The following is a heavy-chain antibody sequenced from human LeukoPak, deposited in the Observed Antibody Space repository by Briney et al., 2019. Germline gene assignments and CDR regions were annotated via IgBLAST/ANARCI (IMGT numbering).Heavy chain of an antibody. V-gene: IGHV1-18*01. CDR2: ISAYNGNT. CDR1: GYTFTSYG. D-gene: IGHD2-2*02. CDR3: ARVEYQLLYNVHDY. J-gene: IGHJ4*02. Sequence: GASVMLSCKASGYTFTSYGISWVRQAPGQGLEWMGWISAYNGNTNYAQKLQGRVTMTTDTSTSTEYMELRSLRSDDTAVYYCARVEYQLLYNVHDYWGQGTLVTVSS.